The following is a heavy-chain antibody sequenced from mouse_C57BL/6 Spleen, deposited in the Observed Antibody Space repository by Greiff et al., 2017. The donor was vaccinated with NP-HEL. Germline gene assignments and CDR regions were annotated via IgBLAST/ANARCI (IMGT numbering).Heavy chain of an antibody. CDR1: GYTFTSYW. CDR2: IDPSDSET. Sequence: QVHVKQPGAELVRPGSSVKLSCKASGYTFTSYWMHWVKQRPIQGLEWIGNIDPSDSETHYNQKFKDKATLTVDKSSSTAYMQLSSLTSEDSAVYYCARGWDGYWGQGTTLTVSS. CDR3: ARGWDGY. J-gene: IGHJ2*01. D-gene: IGHD4-1*01. V-gene: IGHV1-52*01.